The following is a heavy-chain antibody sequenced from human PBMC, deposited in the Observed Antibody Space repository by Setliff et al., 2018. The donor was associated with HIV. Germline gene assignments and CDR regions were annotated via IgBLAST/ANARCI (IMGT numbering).Heavy chain of an antibody. CDR2: IYYSGST. CDR3: ASRVYYYDSSGYLRGEGFDP. V-gene: IGHV4-39*01. J-gene: IGHJ5*02. D-gene: IGHD3-22*01. Sequence: KTSETLSLTCTVSGGSISNSRYYWSWIRQPPGKGLEWIGSIYYSGSTYYNPSLKSRVTISVDTSKNQFSLKLSSVTAADAAVYYCASRVYYYDSSGYLRGEGFDPWGQGTLVTVSS. CDR1: GGSISNSRYY.